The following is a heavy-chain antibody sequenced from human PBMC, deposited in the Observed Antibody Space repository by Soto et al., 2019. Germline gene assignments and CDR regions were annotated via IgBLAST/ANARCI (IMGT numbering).Heavy chain of an antibody. Sequence: GGSLRLSCAASGFTFSSYSMNWLRQAPGKGLEWVSYISSSGNTIYYADSVKGRFTISRDNAKNSLYLQVNSLRDEDTAVYYCARGTGYYGSGNYYYFESWGQGALVTVSS. CDR3: ARGTGYYGSGNYYYFES. CDR2: ISSSGNTI. V-gene: IGHV3-48*02. CDR1: GFTFSSYS. J-gene: IGHJ4*02. D-gene: IGHD3-10*01.